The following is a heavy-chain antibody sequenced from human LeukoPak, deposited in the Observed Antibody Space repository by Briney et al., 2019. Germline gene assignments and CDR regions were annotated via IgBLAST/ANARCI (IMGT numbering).Heavy chain of an antibody. V-gene: IGHV4-59*01. CDR3: ARWSGSWPPGGNWFDS. J-gene: IGHJ5*01. D-gene: IGHD6-13*01. CDR2: IYYSGST. Sequence: SKTLYLTCTVSGGSISGYHWSWVRQAPGKRLEWIGYIYYSGSTNYNPSLKSRVTISVDTSKNQFSLKLSSVTAADTAVYYCARWSGSWPPGGNWFDSWGQGTLVTVSS. CDR1: GGSISGYH.